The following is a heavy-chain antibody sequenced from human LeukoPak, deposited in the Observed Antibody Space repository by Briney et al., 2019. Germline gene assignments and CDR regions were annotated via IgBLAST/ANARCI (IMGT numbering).Heavy chain of an antibody. J-gene: IGHJ4*02. CDR3: ARGPLIAAAGTW. V-gene: IGHV3-33*01. D-gene: IGHD6-13*01. CDR1: GFTFSSYG. Sequence: GGSLRLSCAASGFTFSSYGMHWVRQAPGKGLEWVAVIWYDGSNKYYADSVKGRFTISRDNSKNTLYLQMNSLRAEDTAVYYCARGPLIAAAGTWWGQGTLVTVSS. CDR2: IWYDGSNK.